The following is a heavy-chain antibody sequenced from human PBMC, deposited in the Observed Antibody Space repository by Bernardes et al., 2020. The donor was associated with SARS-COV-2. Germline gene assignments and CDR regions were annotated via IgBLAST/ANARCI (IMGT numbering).Heavy chain of an antibody. CDR1: GYTFTGYQ. CDR3: ARDLYAADAFDI. V-gene: IGHV1-2*06. CDR2: INPNSGYT. J-gene: IGHJ3*02. Sequence: ASVKVSCKASGYTFTGYQMHWVRQAPGHGLEWMGRINPNSGYTDYAQKFQGRVTLTRDTSIGTAYMELSSLRTDDSAVYYCARDLYAADAFDIWGQGTVVTVSS. D-gene: IGHD4-17*01.